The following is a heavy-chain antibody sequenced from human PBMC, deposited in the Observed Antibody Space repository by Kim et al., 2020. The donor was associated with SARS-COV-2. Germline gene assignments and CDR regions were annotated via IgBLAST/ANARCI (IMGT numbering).Heavy chain of an antibody. Sequence: GGSLRLSCAASGFTFSSYAMHWVRQAPGKGLEWVAVMFYDANNKYYADSVKGRFTISRDNSKNTLYLQMNSLRVEDTAVYYCVRGRPRITMTVVFTRNVYDAFDMWGLGTMVTVSS. CDR1: GFTFSSYA. D-gene: IGHD3-22*01. J-gene: IGHJ3*02. CDR3: VRGRPRITMTVVFTRNVYDAFDM. CDR2: MFYDANNK. V-gene: IGHV3-30-3*01.